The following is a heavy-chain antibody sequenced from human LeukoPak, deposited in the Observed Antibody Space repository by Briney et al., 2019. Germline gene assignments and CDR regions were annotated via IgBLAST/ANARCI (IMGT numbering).Heavy chain of an antibody. CDR3: ARDSGNSDILHDFDY. CDR2: INPNSGGT. Sequence: GASVKVSCKASGYTFTGYYMHWVRQAPGQGLEWMGWINPNSGGTNYAQKFQGWVTMTRDTSISTAYMELSRLRSDDTAVYYCARDSGNSDILHDFDYWGQGTLVTVSS. V-gene: IGHV1-2*04. D-gene: IGHD4-23*01. CDR1: GYTFTGYY. J-gene: IGHJ4*02.